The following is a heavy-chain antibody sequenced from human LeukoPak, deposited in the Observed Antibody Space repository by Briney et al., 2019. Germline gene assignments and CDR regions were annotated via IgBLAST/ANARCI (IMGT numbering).Heavy chain of an antibody. CDR3: ARSPKRGYGMDV. CDR1: GGSISSYY. Sequence: PSETLSLTCTVSGGSISSYYWSWIRQPPGKGLEWIGCIYYSGSTNYNPSLKSRVTISVDTSKNQFSLKLSSVTAADTAVYYCARSPKRGYGMDVWGQGTTVTVSS. J-gene: IGHJ6*02. D-gene: IGHD3-16*01. V-gene: IGHV4-59*01. CDR2: IYYSGST.